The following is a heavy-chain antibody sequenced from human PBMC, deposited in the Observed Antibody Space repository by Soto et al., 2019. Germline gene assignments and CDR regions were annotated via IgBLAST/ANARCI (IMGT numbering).Heavy chain of an antibody. CDR1: GGSIISSNW. CDR3: ARERGDQWLATSYYFDY. CDR2: IYRSGST. Sequence: QVQLQESGPGLAKPSGTLSLTCAVSGGSIISSNWWSWVRQPPGKGLEWIGEIYRSGSTNYNPSLKSRVTISVDNSKNQFSLRLTSVTAADTAVYYCARERGDQWLATSYYFDYWGQGTLVTVSS. D-gene: IGHD6-19*01. J-gene: IGHJ4*02. V-gene: IGHV4-4*02.